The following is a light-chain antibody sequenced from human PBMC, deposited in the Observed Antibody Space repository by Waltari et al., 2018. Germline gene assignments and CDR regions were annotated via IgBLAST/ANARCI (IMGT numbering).Light chain of an antibody. CDR2: EGS. V-gene: IGLV2-23*01. Sequence: QSALTQPTSVSGSPGQAITISCTVSSSDGGSNNLGSSYQQHPGKAPKLMIYEGSKRPSGVSNRFSGSKSGNTASLTISGLQAEDEADYYCCSYAGSSTYVFGTGTKVTVL. J-gene: IGLJ1*01. CDR1: SSDGGSNNL. CDR3: CSYAGSSTYV.